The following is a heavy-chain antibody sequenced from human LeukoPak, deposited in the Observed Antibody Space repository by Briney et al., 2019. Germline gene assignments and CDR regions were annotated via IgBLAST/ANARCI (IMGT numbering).Heavy chain of an antibody. D-gene: IGHD5-12*01. CDR3: VRLVGGDIDY. CDR1: GGSISSSNW. CDR2: IYHSGST. J-gene: IGHJ4*02. Sequence: SETLSLTCAVPGGSISSSNWWSWVRQPPGKGLEWIGEIYHSGSTNYNPSLKSRVTISVDKSKNQFSLQLNSVTPEDTAVYFCVRLVGGDIDYWGQGTLVTVSS. V-gene: IGHV4-4*02.